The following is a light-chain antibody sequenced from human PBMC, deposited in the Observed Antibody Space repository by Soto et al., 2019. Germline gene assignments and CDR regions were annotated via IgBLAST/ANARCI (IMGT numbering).Light chain of an antibody. CDR1: QSVDCY. V-gene: IGKV3-11*01. CDR2: DAL. CDR3: QQRSNWPPIT. Sequence: EIVLTQSPATLYLSPGDRATISCRASQSVDCYVAWYQQKPGQDPRLLIYDALKRATGTPDRFSGSGSGTDFTLTISRLEPEDFAVNYCQQRSNWPPITFGPGTKVDLK. J-gene: IGKJ3*01.